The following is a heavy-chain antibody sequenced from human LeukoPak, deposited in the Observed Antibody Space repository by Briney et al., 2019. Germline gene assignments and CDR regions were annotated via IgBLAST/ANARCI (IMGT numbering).Heavy chain of an antibody. CDR1: GYTFTSYG. CDR3: AREKGYGCSSTSCYDGGNWFDP. Sequence: GASVKVSCKAPGYTFTSYGISWVRQAPGQGLEWMGWISAYNGNTNYAQKLQGRVTMTTDTSTSTAYMELRSLRSDDTAVYYCAREKGYGCSSTSCYDGGNWFDPWGQGTLVTVSS. CDR2: ISAYNGNT. J-gene: IGHJ5*02. V-gene: IGHV1-18*01. D-gene: IGHD2-2*01.